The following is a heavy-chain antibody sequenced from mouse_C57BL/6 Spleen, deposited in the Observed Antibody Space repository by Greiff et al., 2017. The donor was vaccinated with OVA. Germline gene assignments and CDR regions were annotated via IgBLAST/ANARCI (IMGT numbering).Heavy chain of an antibody. CDR1: GYSITSGYY. V-gene: IGHV3-6*01. D-gene: IGHD1-1*01. CDR3: AREATVVAPYYFDY. J-gene: IGHJ2*01. CDR2: ISYDGSN. Sequence: EVQLQESGPGLVKPSQSLSLTCSVTGYSITSGYYWNWIRQFPGNKLEWMGYISYDGSNNYNPSLKNRISITRDTSKNQFFLKLNSVTTEDTATYYCAREATVVAPYYFDYWGQGTTLTVSS.